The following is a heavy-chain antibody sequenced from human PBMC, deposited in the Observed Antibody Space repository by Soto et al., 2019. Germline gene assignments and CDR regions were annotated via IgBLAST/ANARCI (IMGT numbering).Heavy chain of an antibody. CDR1: GFTFSSYS. J-gene: IGHJ3*02. V-gene: IGHV3-48*02. CDR2: ISSSSSTI. D-gene: IGHD3-22*01. CDR3: ARDLKSPDSSGYYHDAFDI. Sequence: EVQLVESGGGLVQPGGSLRLSCAASGFTFSSYSMNWLRQAPGKGLEWVSYISSSSSTIYYADSVKGRFTISRDNAKNSLYLQMNSLRDEDTAVYYCARDLKSPDSSGYYHDAFDIWGQGTMVTVSS.